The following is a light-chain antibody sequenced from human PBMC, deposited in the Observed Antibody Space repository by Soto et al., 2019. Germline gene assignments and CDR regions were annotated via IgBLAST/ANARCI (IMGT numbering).Light chain of an antibody. Sequence: QSVLTQSPSASGTPGQRVSISCSGSTSNIGTNTVSWYQHVPGTAPKLLIYSNDQRPSAVPGRFSGSKSGTSASLAISGLLSEDEADYYCATWDDSLNVVFGGETKVTVL. CDR1: TSNIGTNT. CDR2: SND. CDR3: ATWDDSLNVV. V-gene: IGLV1-44*01. J-gene: IGLJ2*01.